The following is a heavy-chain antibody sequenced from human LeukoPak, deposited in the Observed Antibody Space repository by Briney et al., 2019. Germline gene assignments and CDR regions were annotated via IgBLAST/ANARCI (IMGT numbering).Heavy chain of an antibody. D-gene: IGHD6-19*01. V-gene: IGHV3-43D*03. CDR1: GFTFDDYA. CDR2: ISWDGGST. CDR3: AKSAYSSGWYPIDY. J-gene: IGHJ4*02. Sequence: PGGSLRLSCAASGFTFDDYAMHWVRQAPGKGLEWVSLISWDGGSTYYADSVKGRFTISRDNSKYSLYLQMNSLRAEDTALYYCAKSAYSSGWYPIDYWGQGTLVTVSS.